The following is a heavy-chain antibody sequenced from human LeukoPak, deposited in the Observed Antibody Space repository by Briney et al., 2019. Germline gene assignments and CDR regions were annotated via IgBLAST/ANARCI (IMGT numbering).Heavy chain of an antibody. D-gene: IGHD3-22*01. CDR1: GGSISSYY. CDR3: AGEGMGDSSGYYSSFDY. V-gene: IGHV4-59*01. Sequence: SETLSLTCTVSGGSISSYYWSWIRQPPGKGLEWIGYIYYSGSTNYNPSLKSRVTISVDTSKNQFSLKLSSVTAADTAVYYCAGEGMGDSSGYYSSFDYWGQGTLVTVSS. J-gene: IGHJ4*02. CDR2: IYYSGST.